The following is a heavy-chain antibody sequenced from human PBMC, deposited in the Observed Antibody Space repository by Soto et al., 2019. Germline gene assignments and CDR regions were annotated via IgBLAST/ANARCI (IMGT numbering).Heavy chain of an antibody. D-gene: IGHD1-1*01. Sequence: EVQLVESGGGLVQPGGSLRLSCAASGFTFHDYVMLWVRQAPGKGLEWVSAITWDGADVNYSDSVKGRFTISRDNAKNSLYLQMSSLRPEDTALYYCAKGRTSPATSPKSLQNWGQGTLVTVSS. J-gene: IGHJ1*01. CDR1: GFTFHDYV. CDR3: AKGRTSPATSPKSLQN. CDR2: ITWDGADV. V-gene: IGHV3-9*01.